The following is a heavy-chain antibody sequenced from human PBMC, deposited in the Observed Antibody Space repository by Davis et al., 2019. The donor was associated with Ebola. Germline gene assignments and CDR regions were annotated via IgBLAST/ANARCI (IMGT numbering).Heavy chain of an antibody. J-gene: IGHJ6*02. V-gene: IGHV4-34*01. CDR2: INHSGST. D-gene: IGHD2-2*01. Sequence: MPGGSLRLSCAVYGGSFSGYYWSWIRQPPGKGLEWIGEINHSGSTNYNPSLKSRVTISVDTSKNQFSLKLSSVTAADTAVYYCARAREYQLLWALPEYYYGMDVWGQGTTVTVSS. CDR1: GGSFSGYY. CDR3: ARAREYQLLWALPEYYYGMDV.